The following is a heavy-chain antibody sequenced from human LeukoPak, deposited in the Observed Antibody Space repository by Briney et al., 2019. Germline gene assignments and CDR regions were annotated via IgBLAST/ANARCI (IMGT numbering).Heavy chain of an antibody. D-gene: IGHD6-19*01. CDR2: ISSSSSYI. CDR1: GFTFSSYA. J-gene: IGHJ4*02. Sequence: GGSLRLSCAASGFTFSSYAMSWVRQAPGKGLEWVSSISSSSSYIYYADSVKGRFTISRDNAKNSLYLQMNSLRAEDTAVYYCARSRGAVASDYWGQGTLVTVSS. CDR3: ARSRGAVASDY. V-gene: IGHV3-21*01.